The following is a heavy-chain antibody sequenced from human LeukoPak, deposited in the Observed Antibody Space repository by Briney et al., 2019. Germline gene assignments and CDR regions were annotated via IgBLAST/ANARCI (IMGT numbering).Heavy chain of an antibody. V-gene: IGHV4-4*07. Sequence: SETLSLTCTVSGGSISSYYWNWIRQPAGNGLEWIGRFYTSGSTNYNPSLKSRVTMSVDTSKDQFSLKLSSVTAADTAVYYCACGSGSGENFDYWGQGTLVTVSS. D-gene: IGHD3-10*01. CDR2: FYTSGST. J-gene: IGHJ4*02. CDR3: ACGSGSGENFDY. CDR1: GGSISSYY.